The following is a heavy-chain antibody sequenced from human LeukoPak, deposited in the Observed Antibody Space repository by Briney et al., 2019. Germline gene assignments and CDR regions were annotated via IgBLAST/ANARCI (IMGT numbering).Heavy chain of an antibody. V-gene: IGHV3-7*03. CDR2: IKQDGSEK. Sequence: TGGSLRLSCAASGFTFSSYWMGWVRQAPGKGPEWVANIKQDGSEKYYVDSVKGRFTISRDNAKNSLYLQMNSLRAEDTAVYYCARDDYYYGSGSYYKGLDYWGQGTLVTVSS. CDR1: GFTFSSYW. D-gene: IGHD3-10*01. J-gene: IGHJ4*02. CDR3: ARDDYYYGSGSYYKGLDY.